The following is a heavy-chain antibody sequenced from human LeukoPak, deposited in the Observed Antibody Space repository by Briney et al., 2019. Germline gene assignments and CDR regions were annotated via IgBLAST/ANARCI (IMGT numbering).Heavy chain of an antibody. CDR1: GYTFANYE. J-gene: IGHJ4*02. Sequence: GASVKVSCKASGYTFANYEIHWVRQATGQGLEWMAWVNPNSGNASYAQKIQGRVTVTRNTFISTAYMELGSLGFEDTAVYYCARGTSYYASGSYPDFDYWGQGTLVTVSS. CDR2: VNPNSGNA. CDR3: ARGTSYYASGSYPDFDY. V-gene: IGHV1-8*03. D-gene: IGHD3-10*01.